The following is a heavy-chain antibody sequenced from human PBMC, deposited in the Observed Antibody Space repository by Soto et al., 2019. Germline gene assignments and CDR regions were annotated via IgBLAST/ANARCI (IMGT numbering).Heavy chain of an antibody. J-gene: IGHJ4*02. CDR2: IDWADDK. CDR1: GFSLTTSGMC. Sequence: SGPTLVNPTQTLTLTCTFSGFSLTTSGMCVSWVSQPPGKALEWLALIDWADDKYYSTSLKTRLTISRDTSKNQVVLTMTCVDPVDSATYYCARIHGSSGNYDPDVWGQGTLVTVSS. CDR3: ARIHGSSGNYDPDV. V-gene: IGHV2-70*13. D-gene: IGHD3-10*01.